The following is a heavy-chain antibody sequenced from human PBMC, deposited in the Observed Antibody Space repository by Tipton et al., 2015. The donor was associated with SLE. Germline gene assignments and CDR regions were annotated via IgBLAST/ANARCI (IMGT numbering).Heavy chain of an antibody. D-gene: IGHD6-13*01. CDR3: ARYRQLGIWCYFDS. J-gene: IGHJ4*02. CDR2: IYDSGSS. CDR1: GDSINSHH. V-gene: IGHV4-59*11. Sequence: TLSLTCTVSGDSINSHHWTWIRQPPGKGLEWIGYIYDSGSSHYNASLKSRVAISVDTSKKQLSLKLTSVTAADTAVYYCARYRQLGIWCYFDSWGQGTLVTVSS.